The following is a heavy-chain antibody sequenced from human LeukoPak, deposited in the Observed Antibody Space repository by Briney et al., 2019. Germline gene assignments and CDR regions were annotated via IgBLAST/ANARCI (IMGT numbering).Heavy chain of an antibody. J-gene: IGHJ5*02. V-gene: IGHV1-46*01. D-gene: IGHD2-2*01. CDR3: AREGCISSSCHVIGDDKWLDP. Sequence: GASVKVSCKASGYTFTSYYMHWVRQAPGQGLEWMGIINPSGGSTSYAQKFQGRVTLTTDTSIGTAYMDLSRLTSDDTAVYYCAREGCISSSCHVIGDDKWLDPWGQGTLVTVSS. CDR1: GYTFTSYY. CDR2: INPSGGST.